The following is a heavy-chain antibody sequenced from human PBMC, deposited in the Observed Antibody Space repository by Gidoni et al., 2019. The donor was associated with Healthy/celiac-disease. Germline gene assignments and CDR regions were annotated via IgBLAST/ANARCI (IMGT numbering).Heavy chain of an antibody. CDR1: GGSISSSSYY. Sequence: QLQLQESGPGLVKPSETLSLTCTVPGGSISSSSYYWGWIRQPPGKGLEWIGSIYSSGSTYYNPSLKSRVTISVDTSKNQFSLKLSSVTAAETAVYYCARRFRSPNWFDPWGQGTLVTVSS. V-gene: IGHV4-39*01. J-gene: IGHJ5*02. CDR2: IYSSGST. D-gene: IGHD3-10*01. CDR3: ARRFRSPNWFDP.